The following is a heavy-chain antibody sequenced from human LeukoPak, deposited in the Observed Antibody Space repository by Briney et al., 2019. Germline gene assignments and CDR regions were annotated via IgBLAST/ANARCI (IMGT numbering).Heavy chain of an antibody. Sequence: PSETLSLTCTVSGGSISSYYWSWIRQPPGKGLEWIGYIYTSGSTNYNPSLKSRVTISVDTSKNQFSLKLSSVTAADTAVYYCARLGGTTSYYYYYYMDVWGKGTTVTVSS. CDR2: IYTSGST. J-gene: IGHJ6*03. CDR3: ARLGGTTSYYYYYYMDV. D-gene: IGHD1-7*01. V-gene: IGHV4-4*09. CDR1: GGSISSYY.